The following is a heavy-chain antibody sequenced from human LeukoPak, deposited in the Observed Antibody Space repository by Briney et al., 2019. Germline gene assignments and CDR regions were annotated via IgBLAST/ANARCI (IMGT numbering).Heavy chain of an antibody. D-gene: IGHD5-18*01. CDR2: IYYSGST. Sequence: PSETLSLTCTVSGGSISSSSYYWGWIRQPPGKGLEWIGSIYYSGSTYYNPSLKSRVTISVDTSKNQFSLKLSSVTAADTAVYYCARGMEYSYGQYYFDYWGQGTLVTVSS. V-gene: IGHV4-39*07. CDR3: ARGMEYSYGQYYFDY. CDR1: GGSISSSSYY. J-gene: IGHJ4*02.